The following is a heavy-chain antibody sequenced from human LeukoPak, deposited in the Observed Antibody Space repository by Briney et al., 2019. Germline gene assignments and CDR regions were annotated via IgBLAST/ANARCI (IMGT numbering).Heavy chain of an antibody. D-gene: IGHD1-26*01. CDR2: IYYSGCS. CDR3: ARQGSGNYLSPVNY. J-gene: IGHJ4*02. CDR1: GGSISSSSYY. V-gene: IGHV4-39*01. Sequence: SETLSLTCPVSGGSISSSSYYWGWIRQPPGKGLEWIGTIYYSGCSYYNPSLKSRITISVDTSKNQFSLKLSSVTAADTAVYYCARQGSGNYLSPVNYWGQGTLVTVSS.